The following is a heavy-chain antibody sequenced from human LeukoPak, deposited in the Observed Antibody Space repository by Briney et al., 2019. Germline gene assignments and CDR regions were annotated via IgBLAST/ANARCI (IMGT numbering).Heavy chain of an antibody. CDR3: ARENRGIITRPIDN. CDR1: GFTLSYYW. D-gene: IGHD3-10*01. Sequence: PGGSLRLSCAASGFTLSYYWMHWVRQVPGKGPVWVSRINGDGSTTAYADSVKGRFTVSRDNAKNSLYLQMNSLRAEDTAFYYCARENRGIITRPIDNWGQGTLVTVSS. J-gene: IGHJ4*02. V-gene: IGHV3-74*01. CDR2: INGDGSTT.